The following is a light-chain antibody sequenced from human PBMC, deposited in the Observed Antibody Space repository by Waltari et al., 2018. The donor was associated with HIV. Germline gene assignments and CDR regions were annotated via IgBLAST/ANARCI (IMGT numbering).Light chain of an antibody. V-gene: IGLV2-14*01. CDR2: EVG. CDR3: CSYTSSAYV. Sequence: QSALTQPASVSGSPGPSITISCTGTSSDVGAHNYVSWYQQHPGKAPKLLIYEVGHRPSGVSNRFSGSKSGNTASLTISGLLAEDEADYYCCSYTSSAYVFGTGTKVTVL. CDR1: SSDVGAHNY. J-gene: IGLJ1*01.